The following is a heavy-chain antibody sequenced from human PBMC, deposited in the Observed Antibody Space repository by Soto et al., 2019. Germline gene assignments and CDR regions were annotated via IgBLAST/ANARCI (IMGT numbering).Heavy chain of an antibody. CDR3: ARVTRRDYIWYPGPHSDY. D-gene: IGHD3-16*01. Sequence: GGSLRLSCAASGFTFSSYWTHWVRQAPGKGLVWVSRINSDGSSTSYADSVKGRFTISRDNAKNTLYLQMNSLRAEDTAVYYCARVTRRDYIWYPGPHSDYWGQGTLVTDSS. CDR1: GFTFSSYW. J-gene: IGHJ4*02. CDR2: INSDGSST. V-gene: IGHV3-74*01.